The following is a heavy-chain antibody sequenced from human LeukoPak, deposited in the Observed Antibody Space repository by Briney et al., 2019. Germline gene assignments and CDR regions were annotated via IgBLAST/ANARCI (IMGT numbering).Heavy chain of an antibody. J-gene: IGHJ4*02. CDR1: GYSISSGYY. D-gene: IGHD3-22*01. CDR3: ARRGIVVVRAYYFDY. CDR2: IYHSGST. Sequence: SETLSLTCAVSGYSISSGYYWGWIRQPPGKGLEWIGSIYHSGSTYYDPSLKSRVTISVDTSKNQFSLKLSSVTAADTAVYYCARRGIVVVRAYYFDYWGQGTLVTVSS. V-gene: IGHV4-38-2*01.